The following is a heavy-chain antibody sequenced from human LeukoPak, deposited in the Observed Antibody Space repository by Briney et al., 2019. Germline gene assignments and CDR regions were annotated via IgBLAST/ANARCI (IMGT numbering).Heavy chain of an antibody. CDR1: GGSISSNSYY. Sequence: SETLSLTCTVSGGSISSNSYYWGWIRQPPGKGLKWIGSIYYSGSTYYNPSLKSRVTISVDTSKNQFSLKLSSVTAADTAVYYCARYARSTVVPYYFDYWGQGTLVTVSS. J-gene: IGHJ4*02. D-gene: IGHD4-23*01. CDR3: ARYARSTVVPYYFDY. CDR2: IYYSGST. V-gene: IGHV4-39*07.